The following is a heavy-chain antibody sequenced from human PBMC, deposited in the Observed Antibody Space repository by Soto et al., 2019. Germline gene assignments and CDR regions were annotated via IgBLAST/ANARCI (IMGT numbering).Heavy chain of an antibody. D-gene: IGHD3-10*01. CDR1: GFTFSSYG. V-gene: IGHV3-33*01. J-gene: IGHJ3*02. CDR3: ARDMGLLSSAFDI. Sequence: GSSLSLACAATGFTFSSYGMNWVRQAPGKGLEWVAVIWYDGSNKYYADSVKGRFTISRDNSKNTLYLQMNSLRAEDTAVYYCARDMGLLSSAFDIWGQGTMVTVTS. CDR2: IWYDGSNK.